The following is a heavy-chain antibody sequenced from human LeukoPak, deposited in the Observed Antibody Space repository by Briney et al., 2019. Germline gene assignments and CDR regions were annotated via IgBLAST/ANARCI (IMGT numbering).Heavy chain of an antibody. V-gene: IGHV4-59*11. Sequence: SETLSLTCTVSVSSISRHFWFSIRQPPGQGLEWVGSIYDSGSTKYNPSLKSRVTISGDTSKNQFSLKLNSVTAADTAVYYCARVTIPGHATGIDYWGQGTLVTVSS. J-gene: IGHJ4*02. CDR1: VSSISRHF. CDR2: IYDSGST. CDR3: ARVTIPGHATGIDY. D-gene: IGHD1-1*01.